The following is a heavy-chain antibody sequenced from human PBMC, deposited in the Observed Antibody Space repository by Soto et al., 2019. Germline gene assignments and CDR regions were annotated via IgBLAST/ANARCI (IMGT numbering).Heavy chain of an antibody. V-gene: IGHV1-69*06. CDR3: AGGRYDFWSGSIYDYYYGIDG. Sequence: QVQLVQSGAEVKKPGSSVKVSCKASGGTFSSYAISWVRQAPGQGLEWMGGIIPLFGTANYAQKFQGRVTITAGKSTSTAYMELSSLRSEDTAVYYWAGGRYDFWSGSIYDYYYGIDGWGQVTTVTV. CDR1: GGTFSSYA. CDR2: IIPLFGTA. D-gene: IGHD3-3*01. J-gene: IGHJ6*02.